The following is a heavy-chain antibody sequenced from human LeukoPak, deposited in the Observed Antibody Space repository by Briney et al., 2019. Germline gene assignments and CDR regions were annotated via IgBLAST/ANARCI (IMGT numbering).Heavy chain of an antibody. Sequence: SVNVSCKASGGTFSSYAISWVRQAPGQGLEWMGGIIPIFGTANYAQKFQGRVTITADESTSTAYMELSSLRSEDTAVYYCARVDIVVVPAAGAFDIWGQGTMVTVSS. CDR3: ARVDIVVVPAAGAFDI. J-gene: IGHJ3*02. D-gene: IGHD2-2*03. CDR2: IIPIFGTA. CDR1: GGTFSSYA. V-gene: IGHV1-69*13.